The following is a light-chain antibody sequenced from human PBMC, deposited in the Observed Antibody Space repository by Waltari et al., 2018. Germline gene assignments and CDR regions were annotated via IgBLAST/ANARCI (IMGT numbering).Light chain of an antibody. CDR3: MQARQTRFT. CDR2: LCS. V-gene: IGKV2-28*01. CDR1: QSLLHSNGYNY. Sequence: DIVMTQSPLSLPVTPGEPASISCRSSQSLLHSNGYNYLDWYMQKPGQSPQLLIYLCSNQASAVPDRFSGSGSGADCTRKSSRVEAGDVVVYYGMQARQTRFTLGPGTKVDIK. J-gene: IGKJ3*01.